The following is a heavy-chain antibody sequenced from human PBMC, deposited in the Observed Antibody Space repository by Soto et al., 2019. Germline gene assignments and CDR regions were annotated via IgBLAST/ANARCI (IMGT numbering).Heavy chain of an antibody. J-gene: IGHJ1*01. CDR3: ARVNCMRTSCYDA. Sequence: GGSLRLSCAASGFTVSSNYMSWVRQAPGKGLEWVSVIYSGGSTYYADSVKGRFTISRHNSKNTLYLQMNSLRAEDTAVYYCARVNCMRTSCYDAWGKGTLVTVYS. CDR2: IYSGGST. CDR1: GFTVSSNY. V-gene: IGHV3-53*01. D-gene: IGHD2-2*01.